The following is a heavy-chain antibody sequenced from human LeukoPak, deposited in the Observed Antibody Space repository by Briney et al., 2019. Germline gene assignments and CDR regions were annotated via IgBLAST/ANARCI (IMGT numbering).Heavy chain of an antibody. Sequence: GGSLRLSCAASGFTFSNYGMHWVRQAPGKGLEWVAIIWFDGSSKYYTDSVKGRFTISRDNAKNSLYLQMNSLRAEDTAVYYCAKTMETSSGWYGAFDIWGQGTMVTVSS. J-gene: IGHJ3*02. V-gene: IGHV3-33*06. CDR1: GFTFSNYG. D-gene: IGHD6-19*01. CDR2: IWFDGSSK. CDR3: AKTMETSSGWYGAFDI.